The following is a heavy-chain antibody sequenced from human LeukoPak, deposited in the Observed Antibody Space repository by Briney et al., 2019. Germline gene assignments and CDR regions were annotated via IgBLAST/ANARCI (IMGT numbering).Heavy chain of an antibody. CDR3: AKVSLEQWLVPYLDY. CDR1: GFTFSSHG. J-gene: IGHJ4*02. D-gene: IGHD6-19*01. V-gene: IGHV3-30*02. Sequence: GGSLRLSCAASGFTFSSHGMHWVRQAPGKGLEWVAFIRYDGSNKYYADSVKGRFTISRDNSKNTLYLQMNSLRAEDTAVYYCAKVSLEQWLVPYLDYWGQGTLVTVSS. CDR2: IRYDGSNK.